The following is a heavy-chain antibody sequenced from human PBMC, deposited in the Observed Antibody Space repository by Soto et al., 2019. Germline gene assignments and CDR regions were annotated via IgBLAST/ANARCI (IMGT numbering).Heavy chain of an antibody. CDR2: IYHSGST. J-gene: IGHJ6*02. CDR1: GGSISSSKW. V-gene: IGHV4-4*02. Sequence: SETLSLTCAVSGGSISSSKWWSWVRQPPGKGLEWIGEIYHSGSTNYNPSLKSRVTISVDKSKNQFSLKLSSVTAADTAVYYCARDGLGDTAMVPTGGMDVWGQGTTVT. CDR3: ARDGLGDTAMVPTGGMDV. D-gene: IGHD5-18*01.